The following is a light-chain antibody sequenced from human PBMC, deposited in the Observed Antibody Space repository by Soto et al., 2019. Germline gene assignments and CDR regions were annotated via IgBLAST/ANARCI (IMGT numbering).Light chain of an antibody. V-gene: IGKV1-5*01. CDR2: DVS. CDR3: QQYTNYRWT. CDR1: QSISSW. Sequence: DIQMTQSPPTLSASVGDRVTITCRASQSISSWLAWYQQRPGKAPNLLIYDVSSLESGVPSRFSGSGSGTEFTLTTSTLQPDDFGTYYCQQYTNYRWTFGQGTKVEIK. J-gene: IGKJ1*01.